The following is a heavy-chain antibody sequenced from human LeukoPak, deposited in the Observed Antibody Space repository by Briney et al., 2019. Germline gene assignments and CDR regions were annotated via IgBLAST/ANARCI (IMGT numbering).Heavy chain of an antibody. CDR2: INPNSGGT. CDR3: ARPLLWWPQVGYFDY. J-gene: IGHJ4*02. D-gene: IGHD4/OR15-4a*01. Sequence: ASVKVSCKASGYTFTNYDVNWVRQATGQGLEWMGWINPNSGGTNYAQKFQGRVTMTRDTSISTAYMELSRLRSDDTAVYYCARPLLWWPQVGYFDYWGQGTLVTVSS. CDR1: GYTFTNYD. V-gene: IGHV1-2*02.